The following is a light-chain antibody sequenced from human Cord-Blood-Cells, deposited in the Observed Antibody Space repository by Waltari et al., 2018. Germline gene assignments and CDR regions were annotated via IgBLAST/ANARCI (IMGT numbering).Light chain of an antibody. V-gene: IGKV3-15*01. CDR3: QQYNNWPIT. Sequence: EIFLTQSPSTLSVSAGDTATLSCRVSQSVSRNLTWYQQKPGQSPRFLIYAASTRATGIPARFSGSGSWTEFTLTISSLQSEDFAVYYCQQYNNWPITFGQGTRLEIK. CDR2: AAS. CDR1: QSVSRN. J-gene: IGKJ5*01.